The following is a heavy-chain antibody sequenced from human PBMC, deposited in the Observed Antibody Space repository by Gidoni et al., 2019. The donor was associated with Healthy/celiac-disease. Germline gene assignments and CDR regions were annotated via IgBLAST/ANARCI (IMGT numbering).Heavy chain of an antibody. V-gene: IGHV1-69*02. CDR3: ARADSSGYYLPGIDY. CDR1: GGTFSSYT. D-gene: IGHD3-22*01. J-gene: IGHJ4*02. CDR2: IITILGIA. Sequence: QVQLVQSGAEVKKPGPSVKVSCKASGGTFSSYTISWVRQAPGQGLEWMGRIITILGIANYAQKFQGRVTITRDKSTSTAYMELSSLRSEDTAVYYCARADSSGYYLPGIDYWGQGTLVTVSS.